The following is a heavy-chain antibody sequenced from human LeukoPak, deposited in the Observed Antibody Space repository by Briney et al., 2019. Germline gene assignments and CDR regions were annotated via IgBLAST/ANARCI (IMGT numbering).Heavy chain of an antibody. CDR2: INHSGST. CDR1: GASISSSTYY. Sequence: SETLSLTCSVSGASISSSTYYWSWIRQPPGKGLEWIGEINHSGSTNYNPSLKSRVTISVDTSKNQFSLKLSSVTAADTAVYYCARGSYWYFDLWGRGTLVTVSS. CDR3: ARGSYWYFDL. V-gene: IGHV4-39*07. J-gene: IGHJ2*01.